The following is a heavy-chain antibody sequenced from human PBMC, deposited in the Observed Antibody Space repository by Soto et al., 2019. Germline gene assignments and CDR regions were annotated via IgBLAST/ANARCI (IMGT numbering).Heavy chain of an antibody. Sequence: SETLSLTCTVSGVSVSDATYYWSWIRQPPGKGREWIGYIYYSGSTNYNPSLKSRVTISLDTSKNQFSLNLSSVTAADTAVYYCARVHSYYYYYGMDVWGQGTTVTVSS. V-gene: IGHV4-61*01. CDR3: ARVHSYYYYYGMDV. CDR1: GVSVSDATYY. J-gene: IGHJ6*02. CDR2: IYYSGST.